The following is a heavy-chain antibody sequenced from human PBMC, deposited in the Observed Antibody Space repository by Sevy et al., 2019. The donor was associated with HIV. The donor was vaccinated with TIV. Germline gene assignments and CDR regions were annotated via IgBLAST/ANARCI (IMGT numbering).Heavy chain of an antibody. J-gene: IGHJ3*02. CDR3: AELEDGYCSSTNCLDAFDI. CDR2: ISGSGGST. Sequence: GGSLRLSCAASGFTFSSYAMSWVRQAPGKGLEWVSAISGSGGSTYYADSVKGRFTISRENTKKTQYLQRNSLMAEERAVYYCAELEDGYCSSTNCLDAFDIWGQGTMVTVSS. V-gene: IGHV3-23*01. CDR1: GFTFSSYA. D-gene: IGHD2-2*01.